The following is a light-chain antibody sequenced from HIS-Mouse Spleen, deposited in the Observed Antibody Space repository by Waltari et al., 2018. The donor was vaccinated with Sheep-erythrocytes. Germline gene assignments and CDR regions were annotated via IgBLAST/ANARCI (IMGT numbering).Light chain of an antibody. V-gene: IGLV2-8*01. CDR2: EVS. Sequence: QSALTQPPSASGSPGQSVTISCTGTSSDVGGYNYVPWYQQHPGKAPKLMIYEVSKRRSGVPDRFSGSTSGNTASLTVSGLQAEDEADYYCSSYAGSNNYVFGTGTKVTVL. CDR1: SSDVGGYNY. CDR3: SSYAGSNNYV. J-gene: IGLJ1*01.